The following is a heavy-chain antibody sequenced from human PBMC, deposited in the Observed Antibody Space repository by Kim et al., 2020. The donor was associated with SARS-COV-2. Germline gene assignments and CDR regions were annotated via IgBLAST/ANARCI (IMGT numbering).Heavy chain of an antibody. J-gene: IGHJ4*02. CDR1: GFTFSSYG. CDR3: ARSLTSWYSAEDYFDY. CDR2: ISYDGSNK. V-gene: IGHV3-33*05. D-gene: IGHD6-13*01. Sequence: GGSLRLSCAASGFTFSSYGMHWVRQAPGKGLEWVAVISYDGSNKYYADSVKGRFTISRDNSKNTLYLQMNSLRAEDTAVYYCARSLTSWYSAEDYFDYWGQGTLVTVSS.